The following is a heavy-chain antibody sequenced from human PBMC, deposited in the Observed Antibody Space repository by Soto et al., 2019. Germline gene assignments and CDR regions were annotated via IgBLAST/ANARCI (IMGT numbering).Heavy chain of an antibody. CDR3: ARREAAAGTDY. CDR1: CYSFTSYG. J-gene: IGHJ4*02. D-gene: IGHD6-13*01. CDR2: ISAYNGNT. Sequence: GPSAKVSSNASCYSFTSYGISWVRQAPGQGLEWMGWISAYNGNTNYAQKLQGRVTMTTDTSTSTAYMELRSLRSDDTAVYYCARREAAAGTDYWGQGSLVTVSS. V-gene: IGHV1-18*01.